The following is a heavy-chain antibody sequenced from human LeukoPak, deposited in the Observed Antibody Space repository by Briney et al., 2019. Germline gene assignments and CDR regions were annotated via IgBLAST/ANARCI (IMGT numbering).Heavy chain of an antibody. CDR2: ISSSSSYI. CDR3: ARGGGSTSRGSDQIDH. CDR1: GFTFSSYS. D-gene: IGHD2-2*01. Sequence: GGSLRLSCAASGFTFSSYSMNWVRQAPGKGLEWVSSISSSSSYIYYADSVKGRFTISRDNAKNSLYLQMNSLRAEDTAVYYCARGGGSTSRGSDQIDHWGQGTLVTVSS. J-gene: IGHJ4*02. V-gene: IGHV3-21*01.